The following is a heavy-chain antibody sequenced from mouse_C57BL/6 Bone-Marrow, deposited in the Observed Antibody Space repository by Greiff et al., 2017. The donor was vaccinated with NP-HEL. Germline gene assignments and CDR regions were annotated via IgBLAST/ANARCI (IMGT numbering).Heavy chain of an antibody. Sequence: EVMLVESGGGLVKPGGSLKLSCAASGFTFSSYAMSWVRQTPEKRLEWVATISDGGSYTYYPDNVKGRFPISRDNAKNNLYLQMSHLKSEDTAMYYCARTLTEAFPFAYWGQGTTLTVSS. CDR1: GFTFSSYA. CDR3: ARTLTEAFPFAY. D-gene: IGHD4-1*01. CDR2: ISDGGSYT. J-gene: IGHJ2*01. V-gene: IGHV5-4*03.